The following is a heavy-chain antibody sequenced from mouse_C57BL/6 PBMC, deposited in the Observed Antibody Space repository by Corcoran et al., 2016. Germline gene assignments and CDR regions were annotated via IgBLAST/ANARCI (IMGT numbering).Heavy chain of an antibody. V-gene: IGHV14-1*01. Sequence: EVQLQQSGAELVRPGASVKLSCTASGFNIKDYYMHWVKQRPEQGLEWIGRIDPEDGDTEYAPKFQGKATMTADTSSNTAYLQLSSLTSEDTSVYYCTTEVKYYYYDGFAYWGQGTLVTVSA. D-gene: IGHD2-4*01. CDR1: GFNIKDYY. J-gene: IGHJ3*01. CDR2: IDPEDGDT. CDR3: TTEVKYYYYDGFAY.